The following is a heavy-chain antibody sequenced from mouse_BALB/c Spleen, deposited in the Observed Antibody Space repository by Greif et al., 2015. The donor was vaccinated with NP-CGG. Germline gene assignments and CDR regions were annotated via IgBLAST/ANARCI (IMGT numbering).Heavy chain of an antibody. CDR1: GYSITSGYY. V-gene: IGHV3-6*02. J-gene: IGHJ4*01. D-gene: IGHD4-1*01. CDR2: ISYDGSN. CDR3: AQTGTRAMDY. Sequence: EVQRVESGPGLVKPSQSLSLTCSVTGYSITSGYYWNWIRQFPGNKLEWMGYISYDGSNNYNPSLKNRISITRDTSKNQFFLKLNSVTTEDTATYYCAQTGTRAMDYWGQGTSVTVSS.